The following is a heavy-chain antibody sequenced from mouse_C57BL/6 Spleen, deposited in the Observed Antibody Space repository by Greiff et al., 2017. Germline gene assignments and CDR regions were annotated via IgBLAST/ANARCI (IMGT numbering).Heavy chain of an antibody. Sequence: EVKLEESGPGLVKPSQSLSLTCSVTGYSITSGYYWNWIRQFPGNKLEWMGYISYDGSNNYNPSLKNRISITRDTSKNQFFLKLNSVTTEDTATYYCARNRNSYFDYWGQGTTLTVSS. V-gene: IGHV3-6*01. CDR1: GYSITSGYY. D-gene: IGHD2-1*01. CDR3: ARNRNSYFDY. J-gene: IGHJ2*01. CDR2: ISYDGSN.